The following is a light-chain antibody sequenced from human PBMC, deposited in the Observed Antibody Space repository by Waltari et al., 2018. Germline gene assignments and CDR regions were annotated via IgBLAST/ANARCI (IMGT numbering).Light chain of an antibody. J-gene: IGLJ3*02. V-gene: IGLV4-69*01. CDR1: SGHSSYA. CDR2: VNRDGSH. Sequence: QLMLTQSPSASASLGASVKLTCTLSSGHSSYAIAWHQQQPEKGPRYLLKVNRDGSHIKGDGIPDRFSGCSSGAERYLPISSLQSEDEADYYCQTGGFGIWVFGGGTKLTVL. CDR3: QTGGFGIWV.